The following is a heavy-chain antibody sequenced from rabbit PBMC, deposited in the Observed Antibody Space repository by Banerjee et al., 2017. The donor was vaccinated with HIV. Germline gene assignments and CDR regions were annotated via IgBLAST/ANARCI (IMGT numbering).Heavy chain of an antibody. V-gene: IGHV1S43*01. J-gene: IGHJ4*01. Sequence: QQQLEESGGGLVKPGGTLTLTCKASGIDFSSYYYMCWVRQAPGKGLEWIACIYTGSSGSTYYANWAKGRFTITRSTSLHTVTLQMTSLTAADTATYFCARGGTYDDYGDPPFNLWGQGTLVTVS. CDR1: GIDFSSYYY. CDR2: IYTGSSGST. CDR3: ARGGTYDDYGDPPFNL. D-gene: IGHD2-1*01.